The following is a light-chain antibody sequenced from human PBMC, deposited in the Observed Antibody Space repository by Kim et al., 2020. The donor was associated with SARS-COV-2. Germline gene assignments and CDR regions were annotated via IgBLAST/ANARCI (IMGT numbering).Light chain of an antibody. CDR3: QSYDSSLSGSGV. J-gene: IGLJ1*01. CDR1: RSNIGAGYD. Sequence: ISCTGGRSNIGAGYDVHWYQQLPGTAPKLLIYGNSNRPSGVPDRFSGSKSGTSASLAITGLQAEDEADYYCQSYDSSLSGSGVFGTGTKVTVL. V-gene: IGLV1-40*01. CDR2: GNS.